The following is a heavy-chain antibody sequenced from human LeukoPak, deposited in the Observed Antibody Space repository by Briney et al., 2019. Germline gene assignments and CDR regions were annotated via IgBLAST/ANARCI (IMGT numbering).Heavy chain of an antibody. CDR2: ISYDGSNK. CDR1: GFNFHTSD. CDR3: AKDDCSGGSCYLFDP. J-gene: IGHJ5*02. V-gene: IGHV3-30*18. Sequence: PGGSLRLSCAASGFNFHTSDMYWVRQAPGKGLEWVAVISYDGSNKYYADSVKGRFTISRDNSKNTLYLQMNSLRAEDTAVYYCAKDDCSGGSCYLFDPWGQGTLVTVSS. D-gene: IGHD2-15*01.